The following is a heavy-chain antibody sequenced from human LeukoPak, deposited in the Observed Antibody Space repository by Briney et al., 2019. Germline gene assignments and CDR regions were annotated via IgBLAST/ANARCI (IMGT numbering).Heavy chain of an antibody. CDR2: IKQDGSEK. Sequence: GGSLRLSCAASGFTFSSYAMSWVRQAPGKGLEWVANIKQDGSEKYYVDSVKGRFTISRDNAKNSLYLQMNSLGAEDTAVYYCARVSRDFYSNYYYYYGMDVWGQGTTVTVSS. CDR1: GFTFSSYA. V-gene: IGHV3-7*01. D-gene: IGHD4-11*01. CDR3: ARVSRDFYSNYYYYYGMDV. J-gene: IGHJ6*02.